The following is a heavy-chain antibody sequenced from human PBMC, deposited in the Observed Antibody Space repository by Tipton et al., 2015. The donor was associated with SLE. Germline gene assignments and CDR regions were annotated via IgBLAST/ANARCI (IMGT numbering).Heavy chain of an antibody. J-gene: IGHJ6*02. Sequence: TLSLTCTVSDDSIFTYYWSWIRQPPGKGLEWIGYTFYRGNTAYNPSLKSRVTISLDTSKNQFSLKLSSVTAADTALYFCARHLGAARSPWYYFYGMDVWGQGTTVTVSS. D-gene: IGHD6-6*01. CDR3: ARHLGAARSPWYYFYGMDV. CDR2: TFYRGNT. CDR1: DDSIFTYY. V-gene: IGHV4-59*08.